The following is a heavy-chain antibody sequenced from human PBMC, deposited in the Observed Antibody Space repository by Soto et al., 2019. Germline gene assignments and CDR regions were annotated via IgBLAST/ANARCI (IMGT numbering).Heavy chain of an antibody. CDR3: AAPRDEYGSGVSWFTYGMDI. V-gene: IGHV3-23*01. J-gene: IGHJ6*02. D-gene: IGHD3-10*01. CDR2: LDGAGGST. Sequence: GGSLRLSCLASGFTFSDFAMTWARHVPGRGLEWVASLDGAGGSTYYAESVRGRFSISRDNSQNTLFLQMKRLTVDDTAIYYCAAPRDEYGSGVSWFTYGMDIWGQGTTVTVSS. CDR1: GFTFSDFA.